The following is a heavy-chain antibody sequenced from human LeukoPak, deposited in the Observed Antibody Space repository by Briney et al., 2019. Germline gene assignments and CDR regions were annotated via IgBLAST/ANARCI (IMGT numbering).Heavy chain of an antibody. CDR2: IYYSGST. CDR3: VRGGSWFDP. CDR1: GDSINPHY. D-gene: IGHD3-16*01. V-gene: IGHV4-59*11. J-gene: IGHJ5*02. Sequence: SETLSLTCTVSGDSINPHYWSWIRQPPGKGLEWIAYIYYSGSTSYNPSLKSRVTMSVDTSKNQFSLRLSSVTAADTAVYYCVRGGSWFDPWGQGTLVTVSS.